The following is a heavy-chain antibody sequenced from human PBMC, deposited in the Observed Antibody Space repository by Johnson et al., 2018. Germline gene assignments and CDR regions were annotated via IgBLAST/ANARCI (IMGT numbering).Heavy chain of an antibody. J-gene: IGHJ6*02. CDR1: GFTFSGYS. Sequence: EVQLVETGGGLVKPGVSPRLSCAASGFTFSGYSMNWVRQAPGQGMEWVSSISSSRGLIYYADSVRGRFTISRDNATNSLYVQMNSQRAEETAVYYCAGGYSNYVGRLDVWCQVTTVTVSS. CDR3: AGGYSNYVGRLDV. D-gene: IGHD4-11*01. CDR2: ISSSRGLI. V-gene: IGHV3-21*01.